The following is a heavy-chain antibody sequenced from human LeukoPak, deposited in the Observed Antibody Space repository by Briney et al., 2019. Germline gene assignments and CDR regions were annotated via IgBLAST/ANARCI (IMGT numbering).Heavy chain of an antibody. CDR3: ARLTYYYDSSGPLDP. V-gene: IGHV4-59*01. Sequence: SETLSLTCTVSGGSISSYYWSWIRQPPGKGLEWIGYIYYSGSTNYNPSLKSRVTISVDTSKNQFSLKLSSVTAADTAVYYCARLTYYYDSSGPLDPWGQGTLVTVPS. J-gene: IGHJ5*02. CDR2: IYYSGST. CDR1: GGSISSYY. D-gene: IGHD3-22*01.